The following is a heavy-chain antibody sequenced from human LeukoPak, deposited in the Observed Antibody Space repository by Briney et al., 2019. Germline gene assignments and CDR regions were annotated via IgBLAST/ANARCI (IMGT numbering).Heavy chain of an antibody. V-gene: IGHV3-30*02. CDR1: GFTFSSYW. CDR3: AKDWGSRVYSAYDLFDY. Sequence: PGGSLRLSCAASGFTFSSYWMSWVRQAAGKGLEWVAFIRYDGSNKYYADSVKGRITISRDNSKNTLYLQMNSLRAEDTAVYYCAKDWGSRVYSAYDLFDYWGQGTLVTVSS. J-gene: IGHJ4*02. CDR2: IRYDGSNK. D-gene: IGHD5-12*01.